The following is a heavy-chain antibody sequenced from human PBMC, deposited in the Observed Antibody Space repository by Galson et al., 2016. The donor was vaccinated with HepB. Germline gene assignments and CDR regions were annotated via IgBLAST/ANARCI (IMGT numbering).Heavy chain of an antibody. V-gene: IGHV3-74*01. CDR3: ARENHYVLDV. J-gene: IGHJ6*02. Sequence: LSCAATGFPFSAYWMQWVRQVPGKGLVWVSRLTTDGIIGYADSVMGRFTISRDNAKNTLYLHMDSLRAEDTAVYYCARENHYVLDVWGQGTTVTVSS. CDR1: GFPFSAYW. D-gene: IGHD1-14*01. CDR2: LTTDGII.